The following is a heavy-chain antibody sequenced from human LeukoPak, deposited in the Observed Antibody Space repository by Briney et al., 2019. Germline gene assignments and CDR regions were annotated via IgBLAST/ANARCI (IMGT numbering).Heavy chain of an antibody. J-gene: IGHJ6*03. CDR2: IIPIFGTA. Sequence: GASVKVSCKASGGTFSSYAISWVRQAPGQGLEWMGGIIPIFGTANYAQKFQGRVTITADESTSTAYMELSSLRSEDTAVYYCARAMSGLRYFDWFYYYMDVWGKGTTVTVSS. V-gene: IGHV1-69*13. CDR1: GGTFSSYA. CDR3: ARAMSGLRYFDWFYYYMDV. D-gene: IGHD3-9*01.